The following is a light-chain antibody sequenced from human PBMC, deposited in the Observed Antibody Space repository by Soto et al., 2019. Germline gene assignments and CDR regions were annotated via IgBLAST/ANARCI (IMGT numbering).Light chain of an antibody. Sequence: DIQMTQSPSTLSASVGDRVTISCRASQTISIWLAWYQQKPGKAPKVLISDASSLQSGVPSRFSGSGSRTECTLTIINVQPDDFATYYCQQYMIYLYTFGQGTKLEIK. V-gene: IGKV1-5*01. J-gene: IGKJ2*01. CDR2: DAS. CDR1: QTISIW. CDR3: QQYMIYLYT.